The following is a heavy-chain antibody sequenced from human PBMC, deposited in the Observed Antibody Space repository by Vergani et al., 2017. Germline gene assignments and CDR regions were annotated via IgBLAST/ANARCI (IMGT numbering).Heavy chain of an antibody. Sequence: QVQLVQSGAEVKKPGSSVKVSCKASGGTFSSYAISWVRQAPGQGLEWMGGIIPIFGTANYAQKFQGRVTITADESTSTAYMELSSLRSEDTAVYYCARKGTYYYDSSGLTINWFDPWGQGTLVTVSS. V-gene: IGHV1-69*01. J-gene: IGHJ5*02. D-gene: IGHD3-22*01. CDR1: GGTFSSYA. CDR2: IIPIFGTA. CDR3: ARKGTYYYDSSGLTINWFDP.